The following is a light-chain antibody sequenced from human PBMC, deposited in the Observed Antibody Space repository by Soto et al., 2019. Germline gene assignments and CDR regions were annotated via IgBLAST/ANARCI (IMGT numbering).Light chain of an antibody. CDR3: QQYHSSPVT. CDR1: QSISYSSNKKNQ. Sequence: DIVMTQSPDSLAVSLGERATINCKSSQSISYSSNKKNQLAWYQQKPGQPPQLLIYWASTRESGVPDRFTGSGSGTDFTLTISNLQAEDVAVYYCQQYHSSPVTFGQETRLEIK. CDR2: WAS. V-gene: IGKV4-1*01. J-gene: IGKJ5*01.